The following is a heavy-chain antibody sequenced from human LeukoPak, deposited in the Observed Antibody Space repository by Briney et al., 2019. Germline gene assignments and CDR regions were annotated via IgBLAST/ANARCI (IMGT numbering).Heavy chain of an antibody. V-gene: IGHV3-48*03. CDR1: GFTFSSYE. J-gene: IGHJ4*02. CDR3: ARGGSRWFLYYFDY. Sequence: GGSLRLSCAASGFTFSSYEMNWVRQAPGKGLEWISYISSSVSTIYYADSVKGRFTISRDNAKNSLFLQRNSLRAEDTAIYYCARGGSRWFLYYFDYWGQGTLVTVSS. D-gene: IGHD3-3*01. CDR2: ISSSVSTI.